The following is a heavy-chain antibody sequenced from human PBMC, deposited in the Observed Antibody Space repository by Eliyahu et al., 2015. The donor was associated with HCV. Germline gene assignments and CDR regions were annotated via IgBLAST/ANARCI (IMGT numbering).Heavy chain of an antibody. CDR3: ASGGGGIAVAGTGGWFDP. D-gene: IGHD6-19*01. J-gene: IGHJ5*02. Sequence: QVQLQESGPGLVKPSETLSLTCTVXGGSITPYXWSWIXQPPGKGLEWIGYIXYSGSTNYNPSLKSRVTISLDTSKNQFSLKLTSVTAADTAVYYCASGGGGIAVAGTGGWFDPWGQGTLVTVSS. CDR2: IXYSGST. V-gene: IGHV4-59*01. CDR1: GGSITPYX.